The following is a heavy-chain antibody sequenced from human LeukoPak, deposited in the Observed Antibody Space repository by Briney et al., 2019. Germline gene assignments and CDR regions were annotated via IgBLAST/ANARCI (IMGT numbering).Heavy chain of an antibody. V-gene: IGHV4-39*01. CDR3: VRRGSNWYTGHVDS. Sequence: SETLSLTCTVSGDSISSTRFYWGWIRQPPGKGLEWIGTIYSGGSTYYNPSLMSRVTISMDTSKNQFSLKLTSVTAADTSVYYCVRRGSNWYTGHVDSWGQGTLVTVSS. CDR1: GDSISSTRFY. CDR2: IYSGGST. D-gene: IGHD6-13*01. J-gene: IGHJ4*02.